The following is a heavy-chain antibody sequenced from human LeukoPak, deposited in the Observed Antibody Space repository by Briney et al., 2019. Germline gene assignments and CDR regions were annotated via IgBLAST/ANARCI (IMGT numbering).Heavy chain of an antibody. CDR1: GFTFSSYS. V-gene: IGHV3-21*01. CDR3: ARGYYTSGGFRFDY. CDR2: ISSSSSYI. D-gene: IGHD3-3*01. Sequence: GGSLRLSCAASGFTFSSYSMNWVRQAPGKGLEWVSSISSSSSYIYYADSVKGRFTISRDNSRNTMHLQMNSLRAEDTAVFYCARGYYTSGGFRFDYWGQGTLVTVSS. J-gene: IGHJ4*02.